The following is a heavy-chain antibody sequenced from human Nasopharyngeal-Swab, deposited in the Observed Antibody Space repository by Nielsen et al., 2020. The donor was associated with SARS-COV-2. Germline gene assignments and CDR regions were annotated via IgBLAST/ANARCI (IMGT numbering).Heavy chain of an antibody. CDR1: GFTFDDYA. CDR2: ISWNSGST. V-gene: IGHV3-9*01. Sequence: SLKISCAASGFTFDDYAMHWVRQAPGKGLEWVSGISWNSGSTGYADSAKGRFTISRDNAKNSLYLQMNSLRAEDTALYYCAKDNGSGWYEFDYWGQGTLVTVSS. CDR3: AKDNGSGWYEFDY. D-gene: IGHD6-19*01. J-gene: IGHJ4*02.